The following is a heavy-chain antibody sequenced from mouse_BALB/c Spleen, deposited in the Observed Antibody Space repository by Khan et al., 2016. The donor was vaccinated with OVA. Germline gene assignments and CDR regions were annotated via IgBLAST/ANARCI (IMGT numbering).Heavy chain of an antibody. CDR2: ISSGGTT. J-gene: IGHJ3*01. CDR3: ARDYWFTY. CDR1: GFTFSNYA. V-gene: IGHV5-6-5*01. Sequence: EVQLQESGGDLVKPGGSLKLSCAASGFTFSNYAMSWVRQTPEKRLEWVASISSGGTTYFPDSVKGRFTISRDNDRNILYLQMSSLRSEDTAMYYCARDYWFTYWGQGTLVTVSA.